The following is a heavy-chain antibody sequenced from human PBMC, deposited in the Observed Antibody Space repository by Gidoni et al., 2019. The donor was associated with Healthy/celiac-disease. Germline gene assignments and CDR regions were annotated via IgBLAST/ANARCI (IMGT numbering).Heavy chain of an antibody. CDR2: IIPSFGTA. V-gene: IGHV1-69*01. Sequence: QVQLVQSGAEVKKPGSSVKVSCKASGGTFSSYATSWVRQAPGHGLEWMGGIIPSFGTANYERKFQGRVTMTADESTSTACMELSSRRSEETAVDYCARAYYYDSSGYYQRTTRAVYYYYGMDVWGQGTTVTVSS. CDR1: GGTFSSYA. CDR3: ARAYYYDSSGYYQRTTRAVYYYYGMDV. J-gene: IGHJ6*02. D-gene: IGHD3-22*01.